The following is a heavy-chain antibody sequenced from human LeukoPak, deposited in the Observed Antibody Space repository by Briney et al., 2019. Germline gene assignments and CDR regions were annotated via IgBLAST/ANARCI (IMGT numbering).Heavy chain of an antibody. CDR2: INPSGGST. J-gene: IGHJ2*01. V-gene: IGHV1-46*01. D-gene: IGHD6-6*01. Sequence: GASVKVSCKASGYTFTGYYMHWVRQAPGQGLEWMGIINPSGGSTSYAQKFQGRVTMTRDTSTSTVYMELSSLRSEDTAVYYCAGSAPDWYFDLWGRGTLVTVSS. CDR3: AGSAPDWYFDL. CDR1: GYTFTGYY.